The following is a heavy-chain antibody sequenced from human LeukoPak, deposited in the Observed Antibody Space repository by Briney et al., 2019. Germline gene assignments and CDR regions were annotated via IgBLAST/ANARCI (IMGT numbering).Heavy chain of an antibody. Sequence: QSGGSLRLSCAASGFTFSSYWMHWVRQAPGKGLVWVSRINSDGSSTSYADSVKGRFTISRDNSKNTLYLQMNSLRAEDTAVYYCAKEGLVVSGVDYWGQGTLVTVSS. CDR1: GFTFSSYW. V-gene: IGHV3-74*01. CDR2: INSDGSST. D-gene: IGHD3-22*01. J-gene: IGHJ4*02. CDR3: AKEGLVVSGVDY.